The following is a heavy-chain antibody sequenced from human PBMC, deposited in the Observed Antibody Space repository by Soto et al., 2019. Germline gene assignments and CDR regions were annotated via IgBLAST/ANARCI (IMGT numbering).Heavy chain of an antibody. D-gene: IGHD5-12*01. J-gene: IGHJ4*02. Sequence: QVQLVQSGAEVKKPGSSVKVSCKASGGTFSSYAISWVRQAPGQGLEWMGGIIPIFGTANYAQKFQGRVTITADESTSTAYMELSSLRSEDTAVYYCARGNPVRDGYNYRVGCLFDYWGQGTLVTVSS. CDR2: IIPIFGTA. CDR1: GGTFSSYA. CDR3: ARGNPVRDGYNYRVGCLFDY. V-gene: IGHV1-69*01.